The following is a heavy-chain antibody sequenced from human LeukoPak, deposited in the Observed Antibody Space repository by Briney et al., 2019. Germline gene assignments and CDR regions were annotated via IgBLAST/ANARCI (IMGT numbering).Heavy chain of an antibody. Sequence: GGSLRLSCAASGFTFTNYWMHWVRQAPGEGLVWVSRINSDGSVTRYADFVKGRFTISRDNAKNTVFLQMNSLRTEDTAVYYCARDRGALDYWGQGTLVTVSS. D-gene: IGHD1-26*01. J-gene: IGHJ4*02. CDR1: GFTFTNYW. V-gene: IGHV3-74*01. CDR2: INSDGSVT. CDR3: ARDRGALDY.